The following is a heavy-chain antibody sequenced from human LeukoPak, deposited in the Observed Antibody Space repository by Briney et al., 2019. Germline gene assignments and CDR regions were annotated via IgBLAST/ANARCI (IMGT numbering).Heavy chain of an antibody. D-gene: IGHD5-24*01. CDR3: ARVRRVAVTPYYFDY. V-gene: IGHV6-1*01. J-gene: IGHJ4*02. CDR1: GDSVSSDSAA. CDR2: TYYRAKWYN. Sequence: SQTLSLTCAISGDSVSSDSAAWNWIRQSPSRGLERLGSTYYRAKWYNDYAVSVKSRITINPDTSKNQFSLQLNSVTPDDTAVYYCARVRRVAVTPYYFDYWGQGTLVTVSS.